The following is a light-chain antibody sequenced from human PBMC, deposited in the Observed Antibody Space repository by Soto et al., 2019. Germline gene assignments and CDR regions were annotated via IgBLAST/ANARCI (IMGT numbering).Light chain of an antibody. CDR1: SSDVGGYNY. J-gene: IGLJ2*01. V-gene: IGLV2-14*01. Sequence: QSVLTQPASVSGSPGQSITISCTGTSSDVGGYNYVSWYQQHPGKAPKLMIYEVSNRPSGVSNRFSGSKSGNTASLTISGLHAEDEADYYCTSKTSSTYVVFGGGTQLTVL. CDR3: TSKTSSTYVV. CDR2: EVS.